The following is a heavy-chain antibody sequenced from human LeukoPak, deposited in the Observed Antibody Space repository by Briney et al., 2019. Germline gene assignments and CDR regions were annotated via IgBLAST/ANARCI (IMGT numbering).Heavy chain of an antibody. D-gene: IGHD3-10*02. V-gene: IGHV4-34*01. CDR1: GASFSTYY. CDR2: INYSGTT. CDR3: AYVRTPLGGQDDFDY. J-gene: IGHJ4*02. Sequence: SETLSLTCTVYGASFSTYYWSWIRQPPGKGLEWIGYINYSGTTSYNPSLKTRVTISIDTSKNQFSLKLSSVTAADTAVYYCAYVRTPLGGQDDFDYWGQGTMVTVSS.